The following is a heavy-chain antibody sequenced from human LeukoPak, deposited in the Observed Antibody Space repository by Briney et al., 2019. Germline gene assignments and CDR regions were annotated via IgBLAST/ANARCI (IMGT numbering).Heavy chain of an antibody. Sequence: PPGGSLRLSCAASGFTFSSYGMHWVRQAPGKGLEWVAVISYDGSNKYYADSVKGRFTISRDNSKNTLYLQMNSLRAEDTAVYYCAKSDGSSWYSSEWDAFDIWGQGTMVTVSS. J-gene: IGHJ3*02. CDR2: ISYDGSNK. CDR1: GFTFSSYG. V-gene: IGHV3-30*18. D-gene: IGHD6-13*01. CDR3: AKSDGSSWYSSEWDAFDI.